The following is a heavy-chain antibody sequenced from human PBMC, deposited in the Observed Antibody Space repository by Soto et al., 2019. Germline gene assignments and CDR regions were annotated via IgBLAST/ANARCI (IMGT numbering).Heavy chain of an antibody. Sequence: QVRLVQSGAEVKKPGSSLKISCQTSGGTFSSYTINWVRQAPGQGLEWMGGNMPIFAKANYAQKFQGRVTITADESTNTAYMELNSLTFEDTAVYYCARERAAGNHDYWGQGTLVTVSS. CDR1: GGTFSSYT. CDR3: ARERAAGNHDY. V-gene: IGHV1-69*01. CDR2: NMPIFAKA. D-gene: IGHD3-10*01. J-gene: IGHJ4*02.